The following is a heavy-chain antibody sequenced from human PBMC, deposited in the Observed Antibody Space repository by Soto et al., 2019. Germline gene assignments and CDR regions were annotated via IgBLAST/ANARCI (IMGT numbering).Heavy chain of an antibody. CDR1: GYTFTGYY. D-gene: IGHD3-16*01. J-gene: IGHJ6*02. Sequence: GASVKVSCKASGYTFTGYYMHWVRQAPGQGLEWMGWINPNSGGTNYAQKFQGRVTMTRDTSISTAYMELSRLRSDDTAVYYCARSFGDNAYYYGMDVWGQGTTGTV. CDR2: INPNSGGT. CDR3: ARSFGDNAYYYGMDV. V-gene: IGHV1-2*02.